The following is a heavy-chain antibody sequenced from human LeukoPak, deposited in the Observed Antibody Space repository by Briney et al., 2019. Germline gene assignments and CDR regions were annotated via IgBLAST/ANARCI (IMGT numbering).Heavy chain of an antibody. J-gene: IGHJ4*02. Sequence: ASVKVSCKASGYTFTGYYMHWVRQAPGQGLEWMGWINPNSGGTNYAQKFQGRVNMTRDTSISTAYMELSRLRSDDTAVYYCARSAKLNCSSTSCSPFDYWGQGTLVTVSS. V-gene: IGHV1-2*02. CDR3: ARSAKLNCSSTSCSPFDY. D-gene: IGHD2-2*01. CDR1: GYTFTGYY. CDR2: INPNSGGT.